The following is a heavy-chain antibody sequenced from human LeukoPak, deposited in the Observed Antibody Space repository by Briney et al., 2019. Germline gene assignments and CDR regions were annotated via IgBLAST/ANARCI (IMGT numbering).Heavy chain of an antibody. CDR1: GFTFSSYA. J-gene: IGHJ4*01. V-gene: IGHV3-23*01. D-gene: IGHD3-22*01. Sequence: PWGSLRLSCAASGFTFSSYAMSWVRQAPGKGLEWVSAISGSGGSTYYADSVKGRFTISRDNSKNTLYLQMNSLRAEDTAADYCGTDRDSDASSQASWGQGTLVTVSS. CDR3: GTDRDSDASSQAS. CDR2: ISGSGGST.